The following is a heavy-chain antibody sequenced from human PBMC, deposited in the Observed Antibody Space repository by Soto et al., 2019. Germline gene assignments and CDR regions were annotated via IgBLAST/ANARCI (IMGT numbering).Heavy chain of an antibody. J-gene: IGHJ6*02. D-gene: IGHD2-15*01. CDR1: GGSFRNYG. Sequence: SGKVSCKASGGSFRNYGIGWVRQAPGPGLEWMGGIIPVVGTTNYAQQFQGRVTITADESTSTCYIEVSSVRSENTAMFYCGRYCSRGSCHPLNYYGMDVWGQGTTVTVSS. CDR2: IIPVVGTT. V-gene: IGHV1-69*13. CDR3: GRYCSRGSCHPLNYYGMDV.